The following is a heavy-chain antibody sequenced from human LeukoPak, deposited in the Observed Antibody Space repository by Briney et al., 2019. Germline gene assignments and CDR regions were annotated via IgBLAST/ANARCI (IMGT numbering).Heavy chain of an antibody. CDR3: AREYYYDSSGSYAFDI. J-gene: IGHJ3*02. Sequence: GGSLRLSCAASGFPFSGYWMDWVRQAPGKGLEWVSSISSSSSYIYYADSVKGRFTISRDNAKNSLYLQMNSLRAEDTAVYYCAREYYYDSSGSYAFDIWGQGTMVTVSS. V-gene: IGHV3-21*01. CDR1: GFPFSGYW. CDR2: ISSSSSYI. D-gene: IGHD3-22*01.